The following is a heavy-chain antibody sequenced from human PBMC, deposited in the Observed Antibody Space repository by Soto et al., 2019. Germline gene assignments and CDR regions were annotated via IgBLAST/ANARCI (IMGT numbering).Heavy chain of an antibody. Sequence: GGSLRLSCAASGFTFSSYAMSWVRQAPGKGLEWVSAISGSGGSTYYADSVKGRFTISRDNSKNTLYLQMNSLRAEDTAVYYCAKQPLFLQYSLRRSPPYYFDYWGQGTLVTVSS. CDR2: ISGSGGST. D-gene: IGHD2-21*01. V-gene: IGHV3-23*01. CDR1: GFTFSSYA. J-gene: IGHJ4*02. CDR3: AKQPLFLQYSLRRSPPYYFDY.